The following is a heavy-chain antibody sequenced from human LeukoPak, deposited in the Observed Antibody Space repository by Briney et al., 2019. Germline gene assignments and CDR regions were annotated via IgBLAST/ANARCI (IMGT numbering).Heavy chain of an antibody. J-gene: IGHJ5*02. CDR3: AKGPPSYIVVVVAATPDWFDP. CDR1: GFTFSSYA. D-gene: IGHD2-15*01. V-gene: IGHV3-23*01. CDR2: ISGSGGST. Sequence: GSLRLSCAASGFTFSSYAMSWVRQAPGKGLEWVSAISGSGGSTYYADSAKGRFTISRDNSKNTLYLQMNSLRAEDTAVYYCAKGPPSYIVVVVAATPDWFDPWGQGTLVTVSS.